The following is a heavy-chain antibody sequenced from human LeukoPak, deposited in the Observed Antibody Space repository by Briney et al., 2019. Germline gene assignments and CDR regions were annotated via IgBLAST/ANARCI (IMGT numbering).Heavy chain of an antibody. J-gene: IGHJ5*02. D-gene: IGHD6-13*01. CDR2: ISGSSSYT. Sequence: GGSLRLSCAASGFSFSDYYMSWIRQAPGKGLEWVSYISGSSSYTDYADSVKGRFTISRDNAKNSLYLQMNSLRVEDTAVYYCARTLVAAPGSKGGPWGQGTLVTVSS. CDR1: GFSFSDYY. CDR3: ARTLVAAPGSKGGP. V-gene: IGHV3-11*03.